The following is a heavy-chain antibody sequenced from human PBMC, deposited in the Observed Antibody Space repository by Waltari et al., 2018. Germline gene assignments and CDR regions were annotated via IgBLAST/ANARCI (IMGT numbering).Heavy chain of an antibody. V-gene: IGHV1-3*01. CDR3: ARDGGFYYMDV. Sequence: QVQLVQSGAEMKKPGASVRVSCTASGFTFTTYPFHWVRQAPGQSLEWMGWINGGTGTTKSSQRFQARVTLSRDTSANTVYMELSSLTSEDTAVYYCARDGGFYYMDVWGTGTTVIVSS. J-gene: IGHJ6*03. CDR1: GFTFTTYP. CDR2: INGGTGTT. D-gene: IGHD6-25*01.